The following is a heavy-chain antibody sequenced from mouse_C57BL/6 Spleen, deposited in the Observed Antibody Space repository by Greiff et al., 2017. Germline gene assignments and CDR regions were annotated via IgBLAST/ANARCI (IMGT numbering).Heavy chain of an antibody. CDR1: GYTFTDYY. CDR3: ARIDDGYYRGY. Sequence: VQLQQSGPELVKPGASVKISCKASGYTFTDYYMNWVKQSHGKSLEWIGDINPNNGGTSYNQKFKGKATLTVDKSSSTAYMELRSLTSEDSAVYYCARIDDGYYRGYGGQGTTLTVAS. D-gene: IGHD2-3*01. J-gene: IGHJ2*01. CDR2: INPNNGGT. V-gene: IGHV1-26*01.